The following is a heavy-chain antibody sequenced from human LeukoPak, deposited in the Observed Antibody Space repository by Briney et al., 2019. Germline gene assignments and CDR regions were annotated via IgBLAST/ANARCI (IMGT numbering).Heavy chain of an antibody. V-gene: IGHV1-8*03. D-gene: IGHD3-10*01. CDR3: ARTYYYGSGSSSVGDY. CDR1: GYTFTSYD. Sequence: ASVKVSCKASGYTFTSYDVHWVRQATGQGLEWMGWINPNSDNTDYAQKFQGRVTITRDTSISTAYMGLSSLRSEDTAVYYCARTYYYGSGSSSVGDYWGQGTLVTVSS. J-gene: IGHJ4*02. CDR2: INPNSDNT.